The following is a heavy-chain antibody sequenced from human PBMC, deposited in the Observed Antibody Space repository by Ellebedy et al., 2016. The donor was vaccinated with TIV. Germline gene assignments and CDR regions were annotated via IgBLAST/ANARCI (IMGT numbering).Heavy chain of an antibody. J-gene: IGHJ4*02. V-gene: IGHV1-8*01. CDR3: ARVIRMPSDY. Sequence: AASVKVSCKASGYSFTNYDINWVRQATGQGLEWMGWMNPNSGDTGSAQKFQGRVIMTRSTSTGTAYLELRSLRSEDTAVYYCARVIRMPSDYWGQGTLVTVSS. CDR1: GYSFTNYD. D-gene: IGHD2-15*01. CDR2: MNPNSGDT.